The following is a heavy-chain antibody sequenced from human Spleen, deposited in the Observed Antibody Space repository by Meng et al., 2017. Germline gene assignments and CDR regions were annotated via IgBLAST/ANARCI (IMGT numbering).Heavy chain of an antibody. Sequence: LSLTCAASGFTFSSYAMSWVRQAPGKGLEWVSAISGSGGSTYYADSVKGRFTISRDNSKNTLYLQMNSLRAEDTAVYYCARSPIDKYDLSALPLDYWGQGTLVTVSS. J-gene: IGHJ4*02. D-gene: IGHD3-22*01. CDR3: ARSPIDKYDLSALPLDY. CDR2: ISGSGGST. CDR1: GFTFSSYA. V-gene: IGHV3-23*01.